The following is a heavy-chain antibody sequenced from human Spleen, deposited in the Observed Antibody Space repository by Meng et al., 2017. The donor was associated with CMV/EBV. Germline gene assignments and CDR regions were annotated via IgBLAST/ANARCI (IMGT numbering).Heavy chain of an antibody. CDR3: ARDPGDIVVVPAALPSRWFDP. CDR1: GYTFTSYG. CDR2: ISPYNGNT. J-gene: IGHJ5*02. V-gene: IGHV1-18*01. D-gene: IGHD2-2*02. Sequence: ASVKVACKASGYTFTSYGITWVRQAPGQGLEWLGWISPYNGNTNYAQKLQGRVTMTTDTSTSTAYMEPRCLRSDDTAVYHCARDPGDIVVVPAALPSRWFDPWGQGTLVTVSS.